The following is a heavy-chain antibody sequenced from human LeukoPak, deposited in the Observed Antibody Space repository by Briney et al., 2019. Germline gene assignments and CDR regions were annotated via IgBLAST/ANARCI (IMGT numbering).Heavy chain of an antibody. CDR2: IYYSGST. J-gene: IGHJ4*02. V-gene: IGHV4-30-4*01. Sequence: SETLSLTCTVSGGSISSGDYYWSWIRQPPGKGLERIGYIYYSGSTYYNPSLKSRVTISVDTSKNQFSLKLSSVTAADTAVYYCARDAGRDGYNLWGQGTLVTVSS. D-gene: IGHD5-24*01. CDR1: GGSISSGDYY. CDR3: ARDAGRDGYNL.